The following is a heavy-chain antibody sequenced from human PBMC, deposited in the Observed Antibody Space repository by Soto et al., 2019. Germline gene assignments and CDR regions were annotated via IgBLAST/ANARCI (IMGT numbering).Heavy chain of an antibody. D-gene: IGHD4-4*01. J-gene: IGHJ4*02. CDR1: GGPIRSGSFY. CDR3: ARWDDNYSRFDY. V-gene: IGHV4-39*01. CDR2: VFYTGGT. Sequence: QLQMQESGPGLLKSSETLSLTCSVSGGPIRSGSFYWVWIRQPPGKGLEWIGSVFYTGGTSYNSTLKRCVSVLVDTSTNQFSRKLNSVTAADTAVYYCARWDDNYSRFDYWGQGALVTVS.